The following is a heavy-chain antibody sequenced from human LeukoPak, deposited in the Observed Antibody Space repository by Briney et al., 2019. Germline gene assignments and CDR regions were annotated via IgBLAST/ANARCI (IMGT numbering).Heavy chain of an antibody. CDR1: GFTFSNAW. V-gene: IGHV3-15*01. D-gene: IGHD4-17*01. J-gene: IGHJ4*02. CDR3: TTGYGDYGFDY. Sequence: GGSLRLSCAASGFTFSNAWMSWVRQAPGKGLEWVGRIKTKTDGGTTDYAAPVKGRFTISRDDSKNTLYLLMNSLKTEDTAVYYCTTGYGDYGFDYWGQGTLVTVSS. CDR2: IKTKTDGGTT.